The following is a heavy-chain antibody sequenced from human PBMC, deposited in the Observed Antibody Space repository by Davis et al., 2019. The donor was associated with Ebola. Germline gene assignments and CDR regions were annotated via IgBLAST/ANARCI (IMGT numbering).Heavy chain of an antibody. CDR2: ISGSGVIT. Sequence: GESLKISCAASGFTFSAYAMSWVRQAPGKGLEWVSAISGSGVITYYADSVKGRFTISRDNFNNVLYLQMHSLRAEGTALYYCAKSGYDILTGYQPRLHFDYWGQGTLVTASS. D-gene: IGHD3-9*01. J-gene: IGHJ4*02. CDR3: AKSGYDILTGYQPRLHFDY. CDR1: GFTFSAYA. V-gene: IGHV3-23*01.